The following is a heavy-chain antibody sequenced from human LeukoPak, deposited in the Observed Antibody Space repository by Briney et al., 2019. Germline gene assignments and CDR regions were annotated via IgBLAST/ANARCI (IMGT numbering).Heavy chain of an antibody. CDR1: GFTFSSYA. Sequence: GGSLRLSCAASGFTFSSYAMSWVRQAPGKGLEWVSAISGSGGSTYYADSVKGRFTITRDNSKNTLYLQMNSLRAEDTAVYYCAKMEAWTTVTGSGVDYWGQGTLVTVSS. CDR2: ISGSGGST. D-gene: IGHD4-17*01. V-gene: IGHV3-23*01. J-gene: IGHJ4*02. CDR3: AKMEAWTTVTGSGVDY.